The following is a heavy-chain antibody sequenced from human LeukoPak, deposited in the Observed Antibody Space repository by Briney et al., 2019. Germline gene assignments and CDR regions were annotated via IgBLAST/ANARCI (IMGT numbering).Heavy chain of an antibody. CDR3: ARDGERGMD. CDR1: GGSISSYY. J-gene: IGHJ4*02. Sequence: SETLSLTRTVSGGSISSYYWSWIRQPPGKGLEWIGYIYYSGSTNYNPSLKSRVTISVDTSKNQFSLKLSSVTAADTAVYYCARDGERGMDWGQGTLVTVSS. CDR2: IYYSGST. V-gene: IGHV4-59*01. D-gene: IGHD4-17*01.